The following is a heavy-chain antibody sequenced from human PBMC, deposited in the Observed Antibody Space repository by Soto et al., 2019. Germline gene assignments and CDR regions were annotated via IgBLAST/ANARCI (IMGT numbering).Heavy chain of an antibody. CDR2: IWDDGTNK. CDR1: GFSFSTYG. CDR3: VRDLREDGCSSSSCFYFDY. V-gene: IGHV3-33*01. J-gene: IGHJ4*02. Sequence: QVQPVESGGGVVQPGRSLRLSCAASGFSFSTYGMHWVRQAPGKGLEWVAVIWDDGTNKYYADSVKGRFTISRDNSKNTLYLQMNSLRAEDTAVYYCVRDLREDGCSSSSCFYFDYWGQGTLVTVSS. D-gene: IGHD2-2*01.